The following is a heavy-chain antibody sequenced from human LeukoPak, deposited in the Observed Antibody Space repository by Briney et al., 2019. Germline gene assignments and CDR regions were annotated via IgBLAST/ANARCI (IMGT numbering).Heavy chain of an antibody. V-gene: IGHV4-59*01. CDR1: GGSISSYY. D-gene: IGHD3-10*01. Sequence: KPSETLSLTCTVSGGSISSYYWSWIRQPPGKGLEWIGYIYYSGSTNYNPSLKSRVTISVDTSKNQFSLKLSSVTAADTAVYYCAKDVVLWFGDPSYFDYWGRGTLVTVSS. CDR3: AKDVVLWFGDPSYFDY. CDR2: IYYSGST. J-gene: IGHJ4*02.